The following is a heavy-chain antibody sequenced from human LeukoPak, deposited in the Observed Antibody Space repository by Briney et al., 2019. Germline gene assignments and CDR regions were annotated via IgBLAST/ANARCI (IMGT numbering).Heavy chain of an antibody. Sequence: GGSLRLSCAASGFTFSSYSMNWFRQAPGKGLEWVSSISSSSSYIYYADSVKGRFTISRDNDKNSLYLQMNSLRAEDTAVYYCARASGATSWFDPWGQGTLVTVSS. J-gene: IGHJ5*02. CDR1: GFTFSSYS. CDR3: ARASGATSWFDP. CDR2: ISSSSSYI. D-gene: IGHD1-26*01. V-gene: IGHV3-21*01.